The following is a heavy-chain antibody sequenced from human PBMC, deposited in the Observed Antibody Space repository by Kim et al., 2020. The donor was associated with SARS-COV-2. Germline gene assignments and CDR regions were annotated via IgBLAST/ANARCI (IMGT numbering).Heavy chain of an antibody. CDR3: AGTHLLWSGYKRHYSSGWYETDY. CDR2: INHSGST. V-gene: IGHV4-34*01. J-gene: IGHJ4*02. Sequence: SETLSLTCAVYGGSFSGYYWSWIRQPPGKGLEWIGEINHSGSTNYNPSLKSRVTISVDTSKNQFSLKLSSVTAADTAVYYCAGTHLLWSGYKRHYSSGWYETDYWGQGTLVTVSS. D-gene: IGHD6-19*01. CDR1: GGSFSGYY.